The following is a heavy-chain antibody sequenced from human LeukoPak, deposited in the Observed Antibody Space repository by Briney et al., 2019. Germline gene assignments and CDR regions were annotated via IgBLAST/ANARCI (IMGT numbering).Heavy chain of an antibody. J-gene: IGHJ4*02. CDR3: ARMTTTHPDY. CDR2: MNHSGSA. Sequence: SETLSLTCAVYGGPFSGYYWTWIRQPPGKGLEWIGEMNHSGSANYNPSLKSRVTISVDTSKNQFSLKLSSVTAADTAVYYCARMTTTHPDYWGQGTLVTVSS. CDR1: GGPFSGYY. V-gene: IGHV4-34*01. D-gene: IGHD4-11*01.